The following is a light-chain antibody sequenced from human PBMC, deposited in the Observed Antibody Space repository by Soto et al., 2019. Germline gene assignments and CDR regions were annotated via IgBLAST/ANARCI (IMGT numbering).Light chain of an antibody. CDR3: QQRTNWPVT. J-gene: IGKJ5*01. CDR1: QSVSSS. CDR2: DAS. V-gene: IGKV3-11*01. Sequence: EIVMTQSPATLSVSPAPRAPLPCRASQSVSSSLLWYQQKPGQAPRLLIYDASKRATGIPARFTGSGSGTDFTLTISSLEPEDFAVYYCQQRTNWPVTSGQGTRLEIK.